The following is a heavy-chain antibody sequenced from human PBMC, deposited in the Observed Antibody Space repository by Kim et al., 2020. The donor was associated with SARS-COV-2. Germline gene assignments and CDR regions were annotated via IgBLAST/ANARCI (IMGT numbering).Heavy chain of an antibody. V-gene: IGHV4-39*01. CDR2: IYYSGST. CDR1: GGSISSSNYY. CDR3: ARQSSGSLNFYSYGMDV. D-gene: IGHD1-26*01. Sequence: SETLSLTCTVSGGSISSSNYYWGWIRQPPGKGLEWIGSIYYSGSTYYNPSLKSRVTISVDTSKNQFSLKLSSVTAADTAVYYCARQSSGSLNFYSYGMDVGGQGTTVTVS. J-gene: IGHJ6*02.